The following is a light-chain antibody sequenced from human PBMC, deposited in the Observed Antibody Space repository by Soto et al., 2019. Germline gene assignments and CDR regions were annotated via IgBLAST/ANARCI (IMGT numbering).Light chain of an antibody. V-gene: IGKV3-11*01. J-gene: IGKJ4*01. CDR3: QQRSNWPLT. CDR1: QSLSSD. CDR2: DAS. Sequence: EIVLTQSPDTLSLSPGERATLSCRGSQSLSSDLAWYQQKPGQAPRLLIYDASNRATGIPARFSGSGSGTDFTLTISSLEPDDFAVYYCQQRSNWPLTFGGGTKVEIK.